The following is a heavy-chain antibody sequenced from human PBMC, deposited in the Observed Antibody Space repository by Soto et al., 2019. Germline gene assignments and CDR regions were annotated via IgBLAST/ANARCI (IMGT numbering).Heavy chain of an antibody. V-gene: IGHV3-49*03. CDR2: IRSKAYGGTT. CDR1: GFTFGDYA. J-gene: IGHJ6*02. CDR3: TREKGYSYGYPLYEYYGMDV. Sequence: PGGSLRLSCTASGFTFGDYAMSWFRQAPGKGLEWVGFIRSKAYGGTTEYAASVKGRFTISRDDSKSIAYLQMNSLKTEDTAVYYCTREKGYSYGYPLYEYYGMDVWGQGTTVTVSS. D-gene: IGHD5-18*01.